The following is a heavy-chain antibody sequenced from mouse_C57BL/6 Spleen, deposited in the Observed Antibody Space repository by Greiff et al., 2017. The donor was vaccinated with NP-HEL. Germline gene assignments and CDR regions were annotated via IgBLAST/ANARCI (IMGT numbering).Heavy chain of an antibody. CDR1: GYSFTGYY. Sequence: VQLQQSGPELVKPGASVKISCKASGYSFTGYYMNWVKQSPEKSLEWIGEINPSTGGTTYNQKFKAKATLTVDKSSSTAYRQLKSLTSEDSAVYYCASYYGNYEGNWYFDVWGTGTTVTVSS. D-gene: IGHD2-1*01. V-gene: IGHV1-42*01. J-gene: IGHJ1*03. CDR3: ASYYGNYEGNWYFDV. CDR2: INPSTGGT.